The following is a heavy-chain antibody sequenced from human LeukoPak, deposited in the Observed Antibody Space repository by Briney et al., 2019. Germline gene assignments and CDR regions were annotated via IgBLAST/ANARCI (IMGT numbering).Heavy chain of an antibody. CDR3: ARGRGWFDP. J-gene: IGHJ5*02. D-gene: IGHD3-10*01. V-gene: IGHV4-59*01. CDR2: VYYSGSS. CDR1: GGSISSYY. Sequence: SETLSLTCTVSGGSISSYYWSWIRQPPGKGLEWIGYVYYSGSSNYNPSLKSRVTISVDTSKNQFSLKLSSVTAADTAVYYCARGRGWFDPWGQGTLVTVSS.